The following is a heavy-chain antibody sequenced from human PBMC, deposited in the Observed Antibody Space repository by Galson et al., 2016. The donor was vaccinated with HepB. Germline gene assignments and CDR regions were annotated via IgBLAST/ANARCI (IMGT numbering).Heavy chain of an antibody. CDR2: FYYGGTT. V-gene: IGHV4-59*01. D-gene: IGHD6-13*01. Sequence: SETLSLTCTVSGGSISSYYWSWIRQPPGKGLEWIGYFYYGGTTTYNPSLKSRVTISVDTSKNQFSLKLSSVTAADTAIYYCARDRKQQLLGRFYYYGMDVWGPGTTVTVSS. CDR1: GGSISSYY. CDR3: ARDRKQQLLGRFYYYGMDV. J-gene: IGHJ6*02.